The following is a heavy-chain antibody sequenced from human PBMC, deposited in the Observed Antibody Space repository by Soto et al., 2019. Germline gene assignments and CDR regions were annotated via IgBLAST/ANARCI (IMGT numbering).Heavy chain of an antibody. CDR1: GGSISSYY. CDR3: ARVSGHYGDFILNY. CDR2: IYYSGST. V-gene: IGHV4-59*01. D-gene: IGHD4-17*01. J-gene: IGHJ4*02. Sequence: SETLSLTCTVSGGSISSYYWSWIRQPPGKGLEWIGYIYYSGSTNYNPSLKSRVTISVDTSKNQFSLKLSSVTAADTAVYYCARVSGHYGDFILNYWGQGTLVTVSS.